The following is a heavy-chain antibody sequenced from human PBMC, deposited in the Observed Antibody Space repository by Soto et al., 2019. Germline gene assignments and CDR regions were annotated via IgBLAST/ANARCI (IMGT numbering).Heavy chain of an antibody. CDR1: GGSISSSSYY. D-gene: IGHD1-26*01. CDR3: ARLKGGFDP. Sequence: SSETLSLTCTVSGGSISSSSYYWGWIRQPPGKGLEWIGSIYYSGSTYYNPSLKSRVTISVDTSKNQFSLKLSSVTAADTAVYYCARLKGGFDPWGQGTLVTAPQ. J-gene: IGHJ5*02. V-gene: IGHV4-39*01. CDR2: IYYSGST.